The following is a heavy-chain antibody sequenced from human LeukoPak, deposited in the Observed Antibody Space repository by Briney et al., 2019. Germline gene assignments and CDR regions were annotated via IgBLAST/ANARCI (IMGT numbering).Heavy chain of an antibody. Sequence: PSETLSLTCTVSGGSISSSSYYWGWIRQPPGKGLEWIGSIYYSGSTYYNPSLKSRVTISVDTSKNQFSLKLSSVTAADTAVYYCARVIRNDFWSGYYKGGNWFDPWGQGILVTVSS. CDR2: IYYSGST. V-gene: IGHV4-39*07. CDR1: GGSISSSSYY. D-gene: IGHD3-3*01. CDR3: ARVIRNDFWSGYYKGGNWFDP. J-gene: IGHJ5*02.